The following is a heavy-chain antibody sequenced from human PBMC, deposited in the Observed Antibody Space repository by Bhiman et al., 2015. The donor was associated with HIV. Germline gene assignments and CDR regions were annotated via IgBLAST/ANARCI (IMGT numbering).Heavy chain of an antibody. CDR2: ISYDGSDK. D-gene: IGHD1-26*01. V-gene: IGHV3-30*03. CDR3: ARSGATGLHEDYFDY. CDR1: GFIFSNYG. Sequence: QVLLVESGGGVVQPGRSLRLSCAASGFIFSNYGMHWVRQAPGKGLEWVAVISYDGSDKYYAASVKGRFTISRDNSKNSLYLQMNSLRAEDTAMYYCARSGATGLHEDYFDYWGQGTLVTVSS. J-gene: IGHJ4*02.